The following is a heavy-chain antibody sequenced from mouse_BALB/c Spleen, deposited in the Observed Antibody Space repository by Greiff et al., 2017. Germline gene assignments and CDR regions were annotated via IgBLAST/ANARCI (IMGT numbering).Heavy chain of an antibody. J-gene: IGHJ2*01. CDR3: AREMDYYGSPFDY. CDR2: IDPANGNT. CDR1: GFNIKDTY. V-gene: IGHV14-3*02. D-gene: IGHD1-1*01. Sequence: VQLQQSGAELVKPGASVKLSCTASGFNIKDTYMHWVKQRPEQGLEWIGRIDPANGNTKYDPKFQGKATITADTSSNTAYLQLSSLTSEDTAVYYCAREMDYYGSPFDYWGQGTTLIVSS.